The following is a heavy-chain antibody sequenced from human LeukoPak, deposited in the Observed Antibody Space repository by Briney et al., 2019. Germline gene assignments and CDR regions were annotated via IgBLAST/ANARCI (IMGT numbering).Heavy chain of an antibody. D-gene: IGHD5-24*01. Sequence: PGGSLRLSCAASGFTVSCNYISWVRQAPGKGLEWVSLLYSGGSTYYADSVKGRFSISRDNSKNTLYLQMNSLRAEDTAVYYCASRDKGYYYGMDVWGQGTTVTVSS. CDR3: ASRDKGYYYGMDV. CDR1: GFTVSCNY. J-gene: IGHJ6*02. V-gene: IGHV3-66*01. CDR2: LYSGGST.